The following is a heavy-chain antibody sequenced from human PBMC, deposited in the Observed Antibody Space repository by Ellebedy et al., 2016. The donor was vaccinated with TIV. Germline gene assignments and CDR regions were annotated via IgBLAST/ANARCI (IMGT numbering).Heavy chain of an antibody. CDR3: ARGPKIVTNLLRRPLNWFDP. J-gene: IGHJ5*02. Sequence: SETLSLXCAVYAGTFSGYYWSWIPQPPGKGLEWIGEINHSGCTNYNPSLKSRVTISVDTSKNQFSLKLSSVTAADTAVYYCARGPKIVTNLLRRPLNWFDPWGQGTLVTVSS. CDR1: AGTFSGYY. CDR2: INHSGCT. D-gene: IGHD4-17*01. V-gene: IGHV4-34*01.